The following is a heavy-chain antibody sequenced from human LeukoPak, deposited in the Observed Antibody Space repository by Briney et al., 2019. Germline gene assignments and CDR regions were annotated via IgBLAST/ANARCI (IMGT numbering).Heavy chain of an antibody. J-gene: IGHJ4*02. Sequence: GASVKVSCKASGGTFSSYAISWVRQAPGQGLEWMGRINPNSGGTNYAQKFQGRVTMTRDTSISTAYMELSRLRSDDTAVYYCARPSLYYYDSSGDDYYFDYWGQGSLVTVSS. CDR2: INPNSGGT. CDR1: GGTFSSYA. D-gene: IGHD3-22*01. CDR3: ARPSLYYYDSSGDDYYFDY. V-gene: IGHV1-2*06.